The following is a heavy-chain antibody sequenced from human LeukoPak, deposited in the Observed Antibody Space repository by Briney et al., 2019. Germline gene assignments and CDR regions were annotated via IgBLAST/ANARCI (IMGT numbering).Heavy chain of an antibody. Sequence: PGGSLRLSWAASGFTFSSYAMHWVRQAPGKGLEYVSAISSNGGSTYYANSVKGRFTISRDNSKNTLYLQMGSLRAEDMAVYYCARSRDGYYYYYGMDVWGQGTTVTVSS. D-gene: IGHD5-24*01. J-gene: IGHJ6*02. V-gene: IGHV3-64*01. CDR3: ARSRDGYYYYYGMDV. CDR1: GFTFSSYA. CDR2: ISSNGGST.